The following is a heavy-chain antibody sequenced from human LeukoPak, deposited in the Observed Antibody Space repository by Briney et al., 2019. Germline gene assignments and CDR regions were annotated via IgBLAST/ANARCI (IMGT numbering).Heavy chain of an antibody. Sequence: PSETLSLTCTASDDSISRDFWTCIRQPPGKGLEWIRYIRYSGRTEYNPSLKSRVTISIQTSKNQFSLKLTSVTAADTAIYYCARLPDVSGWPFDYWGQGILVTVSS. CDR3: ARLPDVSGWPFDY. D-gene: IGHD6-25*01. CDR1: DDSISRDF. CDR2: IRYSGRT. V-gene: IGHV4-59*01. J-gene: IGHJ4*02.